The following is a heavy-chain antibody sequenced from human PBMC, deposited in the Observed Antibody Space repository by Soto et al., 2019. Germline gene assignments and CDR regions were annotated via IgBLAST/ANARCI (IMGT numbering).Heavy chain of an antibody. J-gene: IGHJ3*02. Sequence: EMQLVETGGGLIQPGGSLRLSCAASGFTVSSDHMSWVRQAPGKGLEWISVIYYGGTTYYADSVQGRFTVSRDSSKNTLYLQMNDLRHDDTAVYYCAREAAVFDIWCQGTMVTVS. CDR1: GFTVSSDH. V-gene: IGHV3-53*02. CDR3: AREAAVFDI. CDR2: IYYGGTT.